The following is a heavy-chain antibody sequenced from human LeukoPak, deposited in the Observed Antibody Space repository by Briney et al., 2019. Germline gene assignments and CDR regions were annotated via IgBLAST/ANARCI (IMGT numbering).Heavy chain of an antibody. CDR1: GFTFSSYA. CDR3: ARRAAYDYVWGSYRFTPGYFDY. CDR2: ISYDGSNK. D-gene: IGHD3-16*02. Sequence: GGSLRLSCAASGFTFSSYAMHWVRQAPGKGLEWVAVISYDGSNKYYADSVKGRFTISRDNSKNTLYLQMNSLRAEDTAVYYCARRAAYDYVWGSYRFTPGYFDYWGQGTLVTVSS. V-gene: IGHV3-30-3*01. J-gene: IGHJ4*02.